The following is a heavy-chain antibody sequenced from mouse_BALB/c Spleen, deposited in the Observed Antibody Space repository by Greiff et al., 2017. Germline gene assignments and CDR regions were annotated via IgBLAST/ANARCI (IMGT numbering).Heavy chain of an antibody. D-gene: IGHD1-2*01. J-gene: IGHJ3*01. Sequence: EVQVVESGPSLVKPSQTLSLTCSVTGDSITSGYWNWIRKFPGNKLEYMGYISYSGSTYYNPSLKSRISITRDTSKNQYYLQLNSVTTEDTATYYCARRDYGYVRFAYWGQGTLVTVSA. CDR1: GDSITSGY. CDR2: ISYSGST. CDR3: ARRDYGYVRFAY. V-gene: IGHV3-8*02.